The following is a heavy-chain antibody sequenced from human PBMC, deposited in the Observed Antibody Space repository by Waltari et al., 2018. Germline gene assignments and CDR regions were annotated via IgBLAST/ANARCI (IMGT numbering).Heavy chain of an antibody. D-gene: IGHD3-22*01. CDR3: ARGEGYYYDSSGYPDY. CDR2: MNPNSGNT. Sequence: QVQLVQSGAEVKKPGASVKVSCKASGYTFTSYDINWVRQATGQGLEWMGGMNPNSGNTGYAQKFQGRVTITRNTSISTAYMELSSLRSEDTAVYYCARGEGYYYDSSGYPDYWGQGTLVTVSS. J-gene: IGHJ4*02. V-gene: IGHV1-8*03. CDR1: GYTFTSYD.